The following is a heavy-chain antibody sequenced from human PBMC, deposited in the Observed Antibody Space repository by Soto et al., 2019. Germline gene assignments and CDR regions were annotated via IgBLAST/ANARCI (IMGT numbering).Heavy chain of an antibody. D-gene: IGHD6-13*01. CDR1: GFAFSSYG. CDR3: AKEGPPRSVAVAGIPTD. V-gene: IGHV3-30*18. CDR2: ISYDGSNK. Sequence: GGSLRLSCAASGFAFSSYGMHWVRQAPGKGLEWVAVISYDGSNKYYADSVKGRFTISGDNSKNTLYLQMNSLRAEDTAVYYCAKEGPPRSVAVAGIPTDWGQGTLVTVSS. J-gene: IGHJ4*02.